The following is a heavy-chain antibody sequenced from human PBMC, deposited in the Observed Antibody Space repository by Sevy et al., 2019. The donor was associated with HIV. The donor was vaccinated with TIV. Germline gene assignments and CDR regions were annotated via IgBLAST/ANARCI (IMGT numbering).Heavy chain of an antibody. CDR3: ARAPRSYSSSSDYYYYYCMDV. CDR1: GFTFSSYG. D-gene: IGHD6-6*01. V-gene: IGHV3-33*01. J-gene: IGHJ6*02. Sequence: GGSLRLSCAASGFTFSSYGMHWVRQAPGKGLEWVAVIWYDGSNKYYADSVKGRFTISRDNSKNTLYLQMNSLRAEDTAVYYCARAPRSYSSSSDYYYYYCMDVWGQGTTVTVSS. CDR2: IWYDGSNK.